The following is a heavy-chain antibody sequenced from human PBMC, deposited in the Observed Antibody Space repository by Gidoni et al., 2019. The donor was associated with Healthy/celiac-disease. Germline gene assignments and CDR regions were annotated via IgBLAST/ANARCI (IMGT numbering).Heavy chain of an antibody. J-gene: IGHJ3*02. CDR3: ASSGSYDAFDI. Sequence: QVQLVQSGAEVKKPGSSVKVSCKASAGTFSSYTISWVRQAPGQGLEWMGRIIPILGIANYAQKFQGRVTITADKSTSTAYMELSSLRSEDTAVYYCASSGSYDAFDIWGQGTMVTVSS. D-gene: IGHD3-10*01. V-gene: IGHV1-69*02. CDR1: AGTFSSYT. CDR2: IIPILGIA.